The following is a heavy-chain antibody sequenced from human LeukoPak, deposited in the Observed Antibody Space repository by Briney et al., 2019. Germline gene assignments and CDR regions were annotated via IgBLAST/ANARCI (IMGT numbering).Heavy chain of an antibody. D-gene: IGHD6-13*01. Sequence: GGSLRLSCAASGFTFSSYAMSWVRQAPGKGLEWVSAISGSGGSTYYADSVKGRFTISRDNSKNTLYLQMNSLRAEDTAVYYCAKVVEQQLHYYYGMDVWGQGTTVTVSS. V-gene: IGHV3-23*01. CDR2: ISGSGGST. J-gene: IGHJ6*02. CDR3: AKVVEQQLHYYYGMDV. CDR1: GFTFSSYA.